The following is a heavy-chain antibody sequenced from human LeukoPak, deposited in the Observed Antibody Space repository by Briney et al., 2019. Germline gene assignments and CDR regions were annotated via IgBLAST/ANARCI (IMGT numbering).Heavy chain of an antibody. CDR1: GFTFSSYW. CDR3: ARLSRRWLRWDYYYYMDV. CDR2: INHSGST. J-gene: IGHJ6*03. Sequence: GSLRLSCAASGFTFSSYWMSWVRQPPGKGLEWIGEINHSGSTNYNPSLKSRVTISVDTSKNQFSLKLSSVTAADTAVYYCARLSRRWLRWDYYYYMDVWGKGTTVTVSS. D-gene: IGHD5-12*01. V-gene: IGHV4-34*01.